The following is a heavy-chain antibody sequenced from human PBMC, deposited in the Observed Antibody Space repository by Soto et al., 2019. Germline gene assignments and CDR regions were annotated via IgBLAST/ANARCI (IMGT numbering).Heavy chain of an antibody. CDR3: VTVYYPTDDYHKID. Sequence: QVQLQESGPGLLRPSETLSLTCAVSGASVGSRAHHWSWIRQTPGKGLEWIAYVHYSGDTKSNPSFQSRVTISMDRFRTLISLWLSSVPAADTAIYYCVTVYYPTDDYHKIDWGQGTLVTVSS. J-gene: IGHJ4*02. CDR2: VHYSGDT. D-gene: IGHD2-8*01. CDR1: GASVGSRAHH. V-gene: IGHV4-61*08.